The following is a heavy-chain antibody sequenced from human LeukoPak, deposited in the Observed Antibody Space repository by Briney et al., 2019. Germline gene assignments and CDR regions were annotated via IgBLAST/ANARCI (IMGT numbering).Heavy chain of an antibody. CDR3: ARDSSSSWSAHNWFDP. CDR2: TYYRPKWYN. CDR1: GDSVSSNSAA. D-gene: IGHD6-13*01. J-gene: IGHJ5*02. Sequence: SQTLSLTCAISGDSVSSNSAAWNWIRQSPSRGLEWLGRTYYRPKWYNDYAVSVKSRITINPDTSKNQFSLQLNSVTPEDTAVYYCARDSSSSWSAHNWFDPWGQGTLVTVSS. V-gene: IGHV6-1*01.